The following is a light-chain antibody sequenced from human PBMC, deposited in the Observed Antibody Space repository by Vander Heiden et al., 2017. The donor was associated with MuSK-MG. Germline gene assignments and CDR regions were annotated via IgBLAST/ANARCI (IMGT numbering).Light chain of an antibody. Sequence: HSVLTQPPSVSAAPRHRVTFSRTGSRAPTGAGYDVHWYQQLPVTAPKLLIFGNNNRPSGVPDRFSGSKSGTSASLAITGLQAEDEADYYCQSFDSSLSGVVFGGGTKLTVL. CDR2: GNN. CDR3: QSFDSSLSGVV. V-gene: IGLV1-40*01. CDR1: RAPTGAGYD. J-gene: IGLJ2*01.